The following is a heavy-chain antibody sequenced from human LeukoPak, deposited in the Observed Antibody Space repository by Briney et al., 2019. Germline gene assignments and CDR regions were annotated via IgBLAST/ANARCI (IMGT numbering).Heavy chain of an antibody. CDR3: VRAGRVATED. D-gene: IGHD6-13*01. V-gene: IGHV3-7*01. CDR2: IKQDGSEK. CDR1: GFTFSSYW. Sequence: GGFLRLSCAASGFTFSSYWVSWVRQAPGKGLEWVANIKQDGSEKYYVDSVKGRFTISRDNAKNSLYLQMNSLRVEDTAIYYCVRAGRVATEDWGQGTLVTVSS. J-gene: IGHJ4*02.